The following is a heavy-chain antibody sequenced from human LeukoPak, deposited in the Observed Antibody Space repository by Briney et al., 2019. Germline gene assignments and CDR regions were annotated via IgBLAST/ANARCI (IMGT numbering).Heavy chain of an antibody. V-gene: IGHV3-66*01. Sequence: GGSLRLSCAASGFTFSDYYMSWIRQAPGRGLEWVSVIYSGGSTYYADSVKGRFTISRDNSKNTLYLQMNSLRAEDTAVYYCASGNWNYLDWGQGTLVTVSS. CDR2: IYSGGST. CDR3: ASGNWNYLD. J-gene: IGHJ4*02. CDR1: GFTFSDYY. D-gene: IGHD1-7*01.